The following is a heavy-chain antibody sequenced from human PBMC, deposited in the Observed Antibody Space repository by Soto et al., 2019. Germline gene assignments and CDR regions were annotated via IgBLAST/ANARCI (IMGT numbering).Heavy chain of an antibody. Sequence: QVQLVQSGAEVKKPGSSVKVSCKASGGTFSSYTISWVRQAPGQGLEWMGRIIPILGIANYAQKFQGRVTLTADNPTSPAYMELSSLRSEDTAVSYCAREEFSGCYGYWGQGTLVTVSS. CDR2: IIPILGIA. CDR3: AREEFSGCYGY. D-gene: IGHD1-26*01. V-gene: IGHV1-69*08. CDR1: GGTFSSYT. J-gene: IGHJ4*02.